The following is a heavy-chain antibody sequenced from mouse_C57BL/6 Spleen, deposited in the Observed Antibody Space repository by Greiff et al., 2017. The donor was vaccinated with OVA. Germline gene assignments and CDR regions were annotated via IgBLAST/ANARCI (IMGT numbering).Heavy chain of an antibody. CDR1: GYTFTSYW. V-gene: IGHV1-55*01. J-gene: IGHJ3*01. D-gene: IGHD1-1*02. Sequence: QVQLQQSGAELVKPGASVKLSCKASGYTFTSYWITWVKQRPGQGLEWIGDIYPGSGSTYYNEKFKSKATLTVDTSSSTAYMQRSSLTSEDSAVYDGARSEGSYEATAWFAYWGQGTLVTVSA. CDR2: IYPGSGST. CDR3: ARSEGSYEATAWFAY.